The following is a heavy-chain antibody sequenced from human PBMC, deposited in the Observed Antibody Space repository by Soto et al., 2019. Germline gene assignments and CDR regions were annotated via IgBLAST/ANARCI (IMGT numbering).Heavy chain of an antibody. V-gene: IGHV4-39*01. CDR3: ARRHNYDILTGLVYYYYGMDV. CDR1: CCSISSSSHY. J-gene: IGHJ6*02. D-gene: IGHD3-9*01. CDR2: IYYSGST. Sequence: SETLSLTCRVPCCSISSSSHYWGWIRQPPGKGLEWIASIYYSGSTYYNPSLKSRVTISADTSKNQFSLKLISVTAADMAVYYCARRHNYDILTGLVYYYYGMDVWGQGTTVT.